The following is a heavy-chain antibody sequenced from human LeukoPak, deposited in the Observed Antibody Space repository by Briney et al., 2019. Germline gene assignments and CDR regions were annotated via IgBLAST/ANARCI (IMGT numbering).Heavy chain of an antibody. CDR1: GGSISSYY. V-gene: IGHV4-4*07. D-gene: IGHD6-13*01. Sequence: SETLSLTCTVSGGSISSYYWSWIRQPAGKGLEWSGRIYTSGSTNYNPSLKSRVTMSVDTSKNQFALKLSSVTAADTAVYYRARVGIAAAGFDYWGQGTLVTVSS. J-gene: IGHJ4*02. CDR2: IYTSGST. CDR3: ARVGIAAAGFDY.